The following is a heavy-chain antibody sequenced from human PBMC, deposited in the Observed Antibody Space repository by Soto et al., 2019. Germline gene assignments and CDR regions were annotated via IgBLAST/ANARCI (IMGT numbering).Heavy chain of an antibody. CDR3: ARVNRRKHDLDY. D-gene: IGHD1-1*01. V-gene: IGHV4-31*03. J-gene: IGHJ4*02. Sequence: SETLSLTCTVSGGSISSGGYYWSWIRQHPGKGLEWIGYIYYSGSTYYNPSLKSRVTMSVDTSKNQFSLKLSSVTAADTAVYYCARVNRRKHDLDYWGQGTLVTVSS. CDR2: IYYSGST. CDR1: GGSISSGGYY.